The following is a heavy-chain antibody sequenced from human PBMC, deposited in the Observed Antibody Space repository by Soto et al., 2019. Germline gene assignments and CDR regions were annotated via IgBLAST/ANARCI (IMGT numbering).Heavy chain of an antibody. CDR2: IYPGDSDT. V-gene: IGHV5-51*01. J-gene: IGHJ4*02. D-gene: IGHD3-3*01. CDR3: ARASQGYYDFWSGYYYFDY. Sequence: PEESLKISCNGSGYSFTSYWIGWVRQMPWKGLEWMGIIYPGDSDTRYSPSFQGQVTISADKSISTAYLQWSSLKASDTAMYYCARASQGYYDFWSGYYYFDYWGQGTLVTVSS. CDR1: GYSFTSYW.